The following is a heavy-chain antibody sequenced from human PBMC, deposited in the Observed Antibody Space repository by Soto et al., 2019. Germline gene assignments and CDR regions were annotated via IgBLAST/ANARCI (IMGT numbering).Heavy chain of an antibody. CDR2: ISGSGGST. CDR1: GFTFSSYA. J-gene: IGHJ4*02. CDR3: AKTRAGGDYYFDY. V-gene: IGHV3-23*01. Sequence: PLGSLRLSCAASGFTFSSYAMSWVRQAPGKGLEWVSAISGSGGSTYYADSVKGRFTISRDNSKNTLYLQMNSLRAEDTAVYYCAKTRAGGDYYFDYWGQGTLVTVSS. D-gene: IGHD2-21*02.